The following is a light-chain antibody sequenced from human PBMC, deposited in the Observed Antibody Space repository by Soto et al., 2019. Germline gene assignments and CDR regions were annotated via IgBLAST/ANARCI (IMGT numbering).Light chain of an antibody. CDR1: QSINSD. V-gene: IGKV3-11*01. Sequence: EIVLTQSPATLSLSPGERATLSCRASQSINSDLAWYQQRPDQAPRLLIYDASNRAPGIPARFGGSGSGADFTLSISSLEPEDFAVYHCQQRNMWPRTFGQGTRVEIK. CDR2: DAS. J-gene: IGKJ1*01. CDR3: QQRNMWPRT.